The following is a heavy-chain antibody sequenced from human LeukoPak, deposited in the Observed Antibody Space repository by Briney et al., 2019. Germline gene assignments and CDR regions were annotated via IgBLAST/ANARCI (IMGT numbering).Heavy chain of an antibody. V-gene: IGHV3-23*01. CDR1: GFTFSSYA. J-gene: IGHJ6*03. CDR3: AKAKGTSSQYHMEG. D-gene: IGHD6-13*01. Sequence: GGSLRLSCAASGFTFSSYAMTWVRQAPGKGPEWVSTVTGSDGRTYYPDSVKGRCITSSDNSENTGHLQMNSLRAEDTAVYYCAKAKGTSSQYHMEGWGKGTTVTVS. CDR2: VTGSDGRT.